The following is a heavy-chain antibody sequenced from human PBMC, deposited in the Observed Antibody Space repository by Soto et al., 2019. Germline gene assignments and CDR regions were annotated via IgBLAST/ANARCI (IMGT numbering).Heavy chain of an antibody. V-gene: IGHV4-31*03. Sequence: QVQLQESGPGLVKPSQTLSLTCTVSGDSINNGDCYWSWLRQLPGKGLEWIGYIYYSGTKYYNPALKSRVSMSVDTSKNQFSLNLTSVTAADTAVYYCAREKEDDSGDYNAFEIWGQGPVVTVSS. CDR1: GDSINNGDCY. J-gene: IGHJ3*02. CDR3: AREKEDDSGDYNAFEI. D-gene: IGHD4-17*01. CDR2: IYYSGTK.